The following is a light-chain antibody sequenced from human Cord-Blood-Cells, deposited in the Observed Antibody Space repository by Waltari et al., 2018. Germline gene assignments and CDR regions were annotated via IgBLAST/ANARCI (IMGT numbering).Light chain of an antibody. CDR2: QDS. CDR1: QLGDKY. V-gene: IGLV3-1*01. CDR3: QAWDSSTYV. J-gene: IGLJ1*01. Sequence: SYELTQPPSVSVSPGQTASITCSGDQLGDKYACWYQKKPGQSPVLVIYQDSKRPSGIPERFSGSNSGNTATLTISGTQAMDEADYYCQAWDSSTYVFGTGTKVTVL.